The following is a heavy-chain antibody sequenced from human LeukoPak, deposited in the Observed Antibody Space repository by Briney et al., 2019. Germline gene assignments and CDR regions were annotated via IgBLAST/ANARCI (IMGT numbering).Heavy chain of an antibody. Sequence: GGSLRLSCAASGFTFSSYWMHWVRQAPGKGLEWVSSISSSSDYIYYADSVKGRFTISRDNAKNSLYLQMKSLRAEDTAVYYCARGKTSQNIVTRKTYNWFDPWGQGTLVTVSS. V-gene: IGHV3-21*01. CDR1: GFTFSSYW. CDR2: ISSSSDYI. J-gene: IGHJ5*02. D-gene: IGHD2/OR15-2a*01. CDR3: ARGKTSQNIVTRKTYNWFDP.